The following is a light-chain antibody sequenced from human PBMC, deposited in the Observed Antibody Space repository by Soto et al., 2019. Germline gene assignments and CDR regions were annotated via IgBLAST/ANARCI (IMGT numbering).Light chain of an antibody. Sequence: PGDRATLSFRASQTVTGNYLAWYHQKPGQAPRLLIHSASSRATGIPDRFSASGTGTDFTLTINRVAPEDFAVYYCQQYVSLPITFGQGTRLEI. CDR2: SAS. CDR1: QTVTGNY. CDR3: QQYVSLPIT. V-gene: IGKV3-20*01. J-gene: IGKJ5*01.